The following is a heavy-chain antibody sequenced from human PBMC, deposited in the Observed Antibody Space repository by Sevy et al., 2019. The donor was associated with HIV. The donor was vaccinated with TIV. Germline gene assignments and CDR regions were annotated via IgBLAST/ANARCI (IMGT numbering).Heavy chain of an antibody. Sequence: SCTASGFTFSNAWMNWVRQAPGKGLEWVGRIKNKADGGTRDYAAPVKGRFTISRDDSKNTVYLQMISLKTEDTAIYYCTTDHYDEIRWGQGTLVTVSS. CDR2: IKNKADGGTR. V-gene: IGHV3-15*07. CDR3: TTDHYDEIR. J-gene: IGHJ4*02. D-gene: IGHD3-3*01. CDR1: GFTFSNAW.